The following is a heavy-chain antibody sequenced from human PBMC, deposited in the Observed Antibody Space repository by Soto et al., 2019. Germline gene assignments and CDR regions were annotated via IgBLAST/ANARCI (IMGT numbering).Heavy chain of an antibody. Sequence: QVQQQPWGAGLLKPSETMSLTCTVYAGSFSHYYWNWIRQSPGKGLEWIGKIKHGGSSSYNPSLRSRVSMSVDMSKNHLTLTLSSVTAADTAVYYCARGGSSDGQVALDIWGQGTMVPVSS. CDR3: ARGGSSDGQVALDI. V-gene: IGHV4-34*01. CDR1: AGSFSHYY. D-gene: IGHD6-19*01. CDR2: IKHGGSS. J-gene: IGHJ3*02.